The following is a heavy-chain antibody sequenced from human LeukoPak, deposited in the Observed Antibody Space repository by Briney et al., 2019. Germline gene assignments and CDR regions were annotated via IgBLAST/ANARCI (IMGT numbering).Heavy chain of an antibody. CDR1: GFPFNNYW. Sequence: LPGGSLRLSCAASGFPFNNYWMHWVRQAPGKRLVWVSSINTDGRTTRYAASVQGRFTISRDNAKNTLYLQMNSLRVDDTAVYYCARAGASGWYAAGWFDPWGQGTLVTVSS. J-gene: IGHJ5*02. CDR2: INTDGRTT. V-gene: IGHV3-74*01. CDR3: ARAGASGWYAAGWFDP. D-gene: IGHD6-19*01.